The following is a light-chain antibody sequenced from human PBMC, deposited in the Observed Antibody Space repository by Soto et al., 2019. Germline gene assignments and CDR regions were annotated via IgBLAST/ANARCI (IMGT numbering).Light chain of an antibody. Sequence: EIVLTQSPGTLSLSPGERATLSCRASQSVSTNYLAWYQRKPGQAPRLLIYGASSRATDIPDRFSCSGSGTEFTLTITRLKPEDFGVYYCHQYGSSPPTFGQGTKVEL. CDR3: HQYGSSPPT. V-gene: IGKV3-20*01. CDR2: GAS. CDR1: QSVSTNY. J-gene: IGKJ1*01.